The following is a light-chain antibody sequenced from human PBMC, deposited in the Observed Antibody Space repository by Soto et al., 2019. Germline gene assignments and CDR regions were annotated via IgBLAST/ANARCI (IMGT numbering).Light chain of an antibody. V-gene: IGKV3-15*01. CDR2: GAS. CDR3: QQYYNWPPIT. J-gene: IGKJ5*01. CDR1: QSVSSN. Sequence: EIVMTQSPATLSVSPGERATLSCRASQSVSSNLAWYQQKPGQAPRLLIYGASTRATGIPDRCSGSGSGTEFTLTISSLQSEDVSVYYCQQYYNWPPITFGQGTRVEIK.